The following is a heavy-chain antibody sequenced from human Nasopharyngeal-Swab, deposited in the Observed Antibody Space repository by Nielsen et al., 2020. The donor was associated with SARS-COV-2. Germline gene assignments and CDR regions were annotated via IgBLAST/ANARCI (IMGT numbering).Heavy chain of an antibody. Sequence: GGLRLSCAASGFTFSSYSMNWVRQAPGKGLEWVSSISSSSSYIYYADSVKGRFTISRDNAKNSLYLQMNSLRAEDTAVYYCARDGAYSSGWRDYWGQGTLVTVSS. J-gene: IGHJ4*02. CDR1: GFTFSSYS. D-gene: IGHD6-19*01. CDR3: ARDGAYSSGWRDY. CDR2: ISSSSSYI. V-gene: IGHV3-21*01.